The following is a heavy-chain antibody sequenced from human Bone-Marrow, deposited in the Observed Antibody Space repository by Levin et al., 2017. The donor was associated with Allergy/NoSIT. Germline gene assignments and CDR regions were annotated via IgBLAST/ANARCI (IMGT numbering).Heavy chain of an antibody. V-gene: IGHV3-48*02. CDR3: ARVSSGWSNDY. J-gene: IGHJ4*02. Sequence: GGSLRLSCAGSGFTFTNYNMNWLRQAPGKGLEWVSYISSSTIYYADSVRGRFTISRDIAKSSVILQMDSLRDEDTAVYYCARVSSGWSNDYWGQGTLVTVSS. CDR2: ISSSTI. CDR1: GFTFTNYN. D-gene: IGHD6-19*01.